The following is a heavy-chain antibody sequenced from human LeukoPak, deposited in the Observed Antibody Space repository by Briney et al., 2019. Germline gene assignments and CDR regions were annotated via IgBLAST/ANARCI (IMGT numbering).Heavy chain of an antibody. CDR3: ARDVDPAGLFDYGDYEPLSGYFQH. CDR2: ISSSSSTI. J-gene: IGHJ1*01. Sequence: SGGSLRLSCAASGFTFSSYSMNWVRQAPGKGLEWVSYISSSSSTIYYADSVKGRFTISRDNAKNSLYLQMNSLRAEDTAVYYCARDVDPAGLFDYGDYEPLSGYFQHWGQGTLVTVSS. V-gene: IGHV3-48*04. D-gene: IGHD4-17*01. CDR1: GFTFSSYS.